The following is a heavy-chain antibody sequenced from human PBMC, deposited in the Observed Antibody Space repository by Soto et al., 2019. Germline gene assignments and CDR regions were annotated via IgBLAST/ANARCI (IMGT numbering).Heavy chain of an antibody. Sequence: GSLRLSCAASGFTLGSYGMGWVRQAPGKGLEWVSTITGGNTYYAASVRGRFTISRDNSKNTLYLQMSSLRAEDTALYYCAKDKERGGYDSDFDSWGQGTLVTVSS. J-gene: IGHJ4*02. CDR3: AKDKERGGYDSDFDS. CDR1: GFTLGSYG. CDR2: ITGGNT. D-gene: IGHD3-3*01. V-gene: IGHV3-23*01.